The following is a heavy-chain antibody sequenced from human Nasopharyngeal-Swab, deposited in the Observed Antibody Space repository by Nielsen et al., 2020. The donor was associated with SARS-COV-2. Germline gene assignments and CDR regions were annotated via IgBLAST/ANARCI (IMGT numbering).Heavy chain of an antibody. J-gene: IGHJ5*02. V-gene: IGHV3-23*01. CDR3: AKDGEWEPYKNWFDP. Sequence: VRQAPGKGLEWVSAISGSGGSTYYADSVKGRFTISRDNSKNTLYLQMNSLRAEDTAVYYCAKDGEWEPYKNWFDPWGQGTLVTVSS. D-gene: IGHD1-26*01. CDR2: ISGSGGST.